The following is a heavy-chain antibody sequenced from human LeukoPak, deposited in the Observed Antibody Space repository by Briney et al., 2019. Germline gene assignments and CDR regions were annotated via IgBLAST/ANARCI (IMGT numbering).Heavy chain of an antibody. CDR2: IWYDGNDK. CDR1: GFTFSSYG. Sequence: GGSLRLSCAASGFTFSSYGMHWVRQAPGKGLEWVAFIWYDGNDKYYADSVKGRFTISRDSSKDTLYLQMNSLRAEDTAVYYCAKDPLQYGSGSYYFDYWGQGTLVTVSS. D-gene: IGHD3-10*01. V-gene: IGHV3-30*02. J-gene: IGHJ4*02. CDR3: AKDPLQYGSGSYYFDY.